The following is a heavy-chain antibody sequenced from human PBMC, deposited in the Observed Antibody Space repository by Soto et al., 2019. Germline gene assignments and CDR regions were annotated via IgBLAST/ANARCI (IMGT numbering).Heavy chain of an antibody. CDR2: ISYDGSNK. CDR1: GFTFSSYA. CDR3: ARDHPQAAAGIPHGY. D-gene: IGHD6-13*01. J-gene: IGHJ4*02. V-gene: IGHV3-30-3*01. Sequence: QVQLVESGGGVVQPGRSLRLSCAASGFTFSSYAMHWVRQAPGKGLEWVAVISYDGSNKYYADSVKGRFTISRDNSKNTLYLQMNSLRAEDTAVYYCARDHPQAAAGIPHGYWGQGTLVTVSS.